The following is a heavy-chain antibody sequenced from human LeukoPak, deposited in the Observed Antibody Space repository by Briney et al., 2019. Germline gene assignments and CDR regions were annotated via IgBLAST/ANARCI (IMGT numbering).Heavy chain of an antibody. CDR3: AREGMLPYSGSYNY. CDR2: ISAYNGNT. J-gene: IGHJ4*02. V-gene: IGHV1-18*01. CDR1: GYTFTSYG. D-gene: IGHD1-26*01. Sequence: ASVKVSCKASGYTFTSYGISWVRQAPGQGLEWMGWISAYNGNTNYAQKLQGRVTMTTDTSTSTAYMELRSLRSDDTAVYYCAREGMLPYSGSYNYWGQGTLVTVSS.